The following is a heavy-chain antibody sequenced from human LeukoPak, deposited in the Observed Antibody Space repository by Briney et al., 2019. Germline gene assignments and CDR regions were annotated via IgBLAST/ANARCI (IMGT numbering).Heavy chain of an antibody. J-gene: IGHJ4*02. Sequence: GGSLRLSCAASGFTFSRYRMSWVRQAPGKGLEWVANIKQDGSETYYVDSVKGRFTISRDNAKNSLSLQMNSLRAEDTAVYYCARRDHGDYGEEYWGQGTLVTVSS. D-gene: IGHD4-17*01. CDR1: GFTFSRYR. CDR2: IKQDGSET. CDR3: ARRDHGDYGEEY. V-gene: IGHV3-7*01.